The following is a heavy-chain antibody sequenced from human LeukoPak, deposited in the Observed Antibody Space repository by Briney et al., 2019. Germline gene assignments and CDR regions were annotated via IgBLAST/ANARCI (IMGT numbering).Heavy chain of an antibody. Sequence: GGSLRLSCAASGFTFSTHWMHWVRQVPGKGLVWVSRITSDGTVTNYADSVKGRFTISRDNAKNTLYLQMNSLRDEDTAVYYCVRDLWDSNNRRLFDSWGQGTLVTASS. J-gene: IGHJ4*02. D-gene: IGHD1-14*01. V-gene: IGHV3-74*01. CDR2: ITSDGTVT. CDR1: GFTFSTHW. CDR3: VRDLWDSNNRRLFDS.